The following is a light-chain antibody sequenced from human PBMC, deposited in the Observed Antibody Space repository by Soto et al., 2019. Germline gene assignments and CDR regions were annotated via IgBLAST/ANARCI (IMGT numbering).Light chain of an antibody. V-gene: IGLV2-14*01. J-gene: IGLJ3*02. CDR1: SSDVGGYNY. CDR2: EVG. Sequence: QSALTQPASVSGSPGQSVTISCTGTSSDVGGYNYVSWYQQHPGKAPKLIIYEVGNRPSGVSNRFSGSKSGNTASLTISGLQAEDEADYYCSSYTGTTTEVFGGGTTLTVL. CDR3: SSYTGTTTEV.